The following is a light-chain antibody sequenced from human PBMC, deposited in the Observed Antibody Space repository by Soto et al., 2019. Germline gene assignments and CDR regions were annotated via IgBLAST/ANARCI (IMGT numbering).Light chain of an antibody. CDR2: AAT. CDR3: QQSYSLPVWT. V-gene: IGKV1-39*01. CDR1: QRIGPY. Sequence: DIQMTQSPSSLSASVGDSVTITCRASQRIGPYVNWYQQKPGKPPKLLISAATNLADGVPSGFGGSGSGTVFTLSVSSLQSEDFATYYCQQSYSLPVWTFCRGTKVEIK. J-gene: IGKJ1*01.